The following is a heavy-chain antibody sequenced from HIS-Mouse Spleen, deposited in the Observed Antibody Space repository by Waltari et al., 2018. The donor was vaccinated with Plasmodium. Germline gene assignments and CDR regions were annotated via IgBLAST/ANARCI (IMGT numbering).Heavy chain of an antibody. V-gene: IGHV1-18*01. D-gene: IGHD6-19*01. CDR1: GYTFTNYG. CDR3: ARGSAGDGFDI. J-gene: IGHJ3*02. CDR2: ISPYNGNK. Sequence: QVQLVQSGAEVKKPGAAVKVSCKASGYTFTNYGISWVRQAPGKGLEWMGWISPYNGNKNFAQKLQGRVTMTTDTSTRTAYRELRSLRSDDTAVYYCARGSAGDGFDIWGQGTMVTVSS.